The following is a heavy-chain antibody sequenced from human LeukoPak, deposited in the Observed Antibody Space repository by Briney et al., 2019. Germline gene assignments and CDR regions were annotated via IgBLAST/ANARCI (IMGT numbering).Heavy chain of an antibody. J-gene: IGHJ6*02. V-gene: IGHV3-21*01. Sequence: GGSLRLSCAASGFTFSSYSMNWVRQAPGKGLEWVSSISSSSSYIYYADSVKGRFTISRDNAKNSLYLQMNSLRAEDTAVYYCARDFQDIVVVPALMDVWGQGTTVTVSS. CDR3: ARDFQDIVVVPALMDV. CDR2: ISSSSSYI. CDR1: GFTFSSYS. D-gene: IGHD2-2*01.